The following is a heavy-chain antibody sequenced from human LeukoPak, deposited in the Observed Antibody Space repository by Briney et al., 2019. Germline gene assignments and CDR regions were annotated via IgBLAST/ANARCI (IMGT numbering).Heavy chain of an antibody. CDR1: GYSFSNYG. Sequence: GGSLRLSCAASGYSFSNYGMHWVRQAPGKGLEWVAYIRYDGSQKYCGDSVKGRFTISRDNSKNTVYLQMNSLRDEDTAVYYCARDLLSLPHKYFDSWGQGTLVTVSS. CDR3: ARDLLSLPHKYFDS. CDR2: IRYDGSQK. J-gene: IGHJ4*02. D-gene: IGHD3-16*01. V-gene: IGHV3-30*02.